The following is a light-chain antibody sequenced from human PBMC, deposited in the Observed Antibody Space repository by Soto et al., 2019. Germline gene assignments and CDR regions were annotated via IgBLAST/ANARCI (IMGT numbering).Light chain of an antibody. Sequence: EIVLTQSPATLSLSPGERATLSCSASQSVSSYLAWYQQKPGQAPRLLIYDASTWATGIPARFSGSGSGTDFTLTISSLAPEDFAVYYCQQRSNWPPWTFGQGTKVDIE. CDR1: QSVSSY. V-gene: IGKV3-11*01. J-gene: IGKJ1*01. CDR3: QQRSNWPPWT. CDR2: DAS.